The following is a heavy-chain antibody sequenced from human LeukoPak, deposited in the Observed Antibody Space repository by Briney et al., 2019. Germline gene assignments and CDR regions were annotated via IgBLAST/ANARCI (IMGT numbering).Heavy chain of an antibody. Sequence: SVKVSCKASGGTFSIYAISWVRQAPGQGLEWVGRIIPILGIANYPEKVQGRVTITTEKSKSTAYIELSSLRSEDTAVYYCARNLVVAGGRGNWIDPWGQGTPVTVSS. CDR1: GGTFSIYA. D-gene: IGHD2-15*01. CDR3: ARNLVVAGGRGNWIDP. CDR2: IIPILGIA. V-gene: IGHV1-69*04. J-gene: IGHJ5*01.